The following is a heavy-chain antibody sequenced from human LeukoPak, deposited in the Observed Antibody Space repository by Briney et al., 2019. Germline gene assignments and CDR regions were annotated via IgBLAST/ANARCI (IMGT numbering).Heavy chain of an antibody. CDR3: ARGLSGSGSDCCPFKY. D-gene: IGHD2-21*02. J-gene: IGHJ4*02. CDR1: GFTFRDYY. Sequence: GGSLRLSCAASGFTFRDYYMNWIRQAPGKGLEWVSTLYGGGNTYYADSVKGRFTIPRDNSKNTLYLQMNSLRAEDTAVYYCARGLSGSGSDCCPFKYWGQGILVTVSS. CDR2: LYGGGNT. V-gene: IGHV3-66*01.